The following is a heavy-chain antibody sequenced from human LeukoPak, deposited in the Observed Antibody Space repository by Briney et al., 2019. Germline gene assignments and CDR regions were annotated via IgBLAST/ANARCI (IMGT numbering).Heavy chain of an antibody. Sequence: GGSLRLSCAASGFTFSSYGMHWVRQAPGKGLEWVAVISYDGSNKYYADSVKGRFTISRDNSKNTLYLQMNSLRAEDTAVYYCARDNADYYDSSGYWRWGQGTLVTVSS. CDR2: ISYDGSNK. J-gene: IGHJ4*02. V-gene: IGHV3-30*03. CDR1: GFTFSSYG. CDR3: ARDNADYYDSSGYWR. D-gene: IGHD3-22*01.